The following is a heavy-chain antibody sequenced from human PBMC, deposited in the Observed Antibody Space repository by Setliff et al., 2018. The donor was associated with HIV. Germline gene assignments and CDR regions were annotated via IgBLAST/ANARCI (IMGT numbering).Heavy chain of an antibody. J-gene: IGHJ3*02. CDR1: GDTLNSYA. V-gene: IGHV1-69*13. CDR2: VIPIFGTT. CDR3: AMSMTTYPVSRAFDI. Sequence: GASVKVSCKASGDTLNSYAISWVRQAPGQGLEWMGGVIPIFGTTNYAQKFQGRVTITADESTSTAYMELSSLRSEDTAVYYCAMSMTTYPVSRAFDIWGQGTMVTVSS. D-gene: IGHD4-4*01.